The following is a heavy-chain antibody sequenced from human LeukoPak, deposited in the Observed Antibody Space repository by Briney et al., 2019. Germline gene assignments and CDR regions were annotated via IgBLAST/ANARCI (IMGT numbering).Heavy chain of an antibody. V-gene: IGHV4-59*01. J-gene: IGHJ3*02. CDR2: IYDTGST. D-gene: IGHD2-15*01. CDR1: GGSISSYY. CDR3: ARVRNYSDAFDI. Sequence: SETLSLTCTVSGGSISSYYWAWIRQPPGKGLEWIGYIYDTGSTKYNPSLKSRLTISLHTSRNQFSLNLSSLTAADTAIYYCARVRNYSDAFDIWGQGRMVTVSS.